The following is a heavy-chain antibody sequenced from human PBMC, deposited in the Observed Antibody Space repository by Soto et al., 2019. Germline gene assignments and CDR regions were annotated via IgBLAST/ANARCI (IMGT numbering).Heavy chain of an antibody. CDR3: AKDRGIIVKAGDAFDV. CDR1: GFTLSMSA. Sequence: VGSLRLSCASSGFTLSMSAANWVRQAPGKGLEWVSYISDSGDRTYYADSVKGRFTISRDRSKNTVSLQMDSLRAEDTAVYYCAKDRGIIVKAGDAFDVWGQGTKVTVSS. V-gene: IGHV3-23*01. CDR2: ISDSGDRT. J-gene: IGHJ3*01. D-gene: IGHD3-16*02.